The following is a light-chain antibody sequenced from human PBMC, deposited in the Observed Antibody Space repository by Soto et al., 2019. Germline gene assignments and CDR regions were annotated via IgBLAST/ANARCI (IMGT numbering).Light chain of an antibody. J-gene: IGKJ5*01. CDR3: MQATQFPLT. Sequence: DIVMTQTPLSSPVTLGQPASISCRSSQSLVHGDGDTYLSWLQQRQGQPPRLIIYKITNRFSGVPDRFRGSGAGTAVTLKISRVDAEDVGVYYCMQATQFPLTCCQGTRLEI. V-gene: IGKV2-24*01. CDR2: KIT. CDR1: QSLVHGDGDTY.